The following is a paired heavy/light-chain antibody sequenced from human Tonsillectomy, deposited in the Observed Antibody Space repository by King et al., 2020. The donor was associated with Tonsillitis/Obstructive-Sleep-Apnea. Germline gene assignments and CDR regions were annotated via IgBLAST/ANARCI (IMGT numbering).Heavy chain of an antibody. CDR3: TRGPYGYSFFQY. CDR2: IKSDGSSP. J-gene: IGHJ4*02. V-gene: IGHV3-74*01. Sequence: EVQVEESGGGLVQPGGSLRLSCAGSGFTFGRSYMHWVRQAPGEGLVWVSRIKSDGSSPVYADSVKGRFTISRDNAQNTLYLQMDSLRAEDTAMYYCTRGPYGYSFFQYWGQGALVTVSS. D-gene: IGHD5-18*01. CDR1: GFTFGRSY.
Light chain of an antibody. J-gene: IGKJ3*01. CDR3: QQYNSYSLT. Sequence: DIQMTQSPSTLSASVGDRVTITCRASQSISKWLAWYQQRPGKAPKLLIYDASNLENGVPSRFSGSGSGTEFTLTISSLQPDDFATYYCQQYNSYSLTVGPGTKVEIK. CDR1: QSISKW. CDR2: DAS. V-gene: IGKV1-5*01.